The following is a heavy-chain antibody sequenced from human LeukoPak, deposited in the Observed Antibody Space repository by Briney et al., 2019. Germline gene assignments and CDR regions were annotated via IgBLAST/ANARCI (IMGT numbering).Heavy chain of an antibody. CDR3: ARDESITIFGVVVGVDYYGMDV. CDR1: GLTFSSYS. CDR2: ISSSSSYI. Sequence: GGSLRLSCAASGLTFSSYSMNWVRQAPGKGLEWVSSISSSSSYIYYADSVKGRFTISRDNAKNSLYLQMNSLRAEDTAVYYCARDESITIFGVVVGVDYYGMDVWGQGTTVTVSS. V-gene: IGHV3-21*01. D-gene: IGHD3-3*01. J-gene: IGHJ6*02.